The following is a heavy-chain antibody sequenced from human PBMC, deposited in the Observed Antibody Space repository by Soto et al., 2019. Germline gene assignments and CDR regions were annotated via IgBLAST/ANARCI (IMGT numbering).Heavy chain of an antibody. D-gene: IGHD6-13*01. CDR1: GFTFSSYG. J-gene: IGHJ3*02. V-gene: IGHV3-30*18. CDR2: ISYDGCNK. Sequence: QVQLVESGGGVVQPGRSLRLSCAASGFTFSSYGMHWVRQAPGKGLEWVAVISYDGCNKYYADSVKGRFTISRDNSKNTLYLQMNSLRAEDTAVYYCAKALRLFTGYSSSFDAFDIWGQGTMVTVSS. CDR3: AKALRLFTGYSSSFDAFDI.